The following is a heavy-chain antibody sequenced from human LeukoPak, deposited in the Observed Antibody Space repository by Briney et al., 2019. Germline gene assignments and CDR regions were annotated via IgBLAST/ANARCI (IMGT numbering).Heavy chain of an antibody. CDR1: GFTFSSYG. V-gene: IGHV3-30*02. J-gene: IGHJ3*02. CDR3: AKEDSTIFGGAFDI. Sequence: GGSLRLSCAASGFTFSSYGMHWVRQAPGKGLEWVAAIWYGGSNKYYADSVKGRFTISRDNSKNTLYLQMNSLRAEDTAVYYCAKEDSTIFGGAFDIWGQGTMVTVSS. D-gene: IGHD3-3*02. CDR2: IWYGGSNK.